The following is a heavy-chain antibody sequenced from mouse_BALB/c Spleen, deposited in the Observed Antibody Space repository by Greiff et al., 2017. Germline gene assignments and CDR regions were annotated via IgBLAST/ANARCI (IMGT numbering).Heavy chain of an antibody. Sequence: EVQGVESGGGLVQPGGSRKLSCAASGFTFSSFGMHWVRQAPEKGLEWVAYISSGSSTIYYADTVKGRFTISRDNPKNTLFLQMTSLRSEDTAMYYCARGGRYAMDYGGQGTSVTVSS. CDR1: GFTFSSFG. V-gene: IGHV5-17*02. CDR3: ARGGRYAMDY. CDR2: ISSGSSTI. J-gene: IGHJ4*01.